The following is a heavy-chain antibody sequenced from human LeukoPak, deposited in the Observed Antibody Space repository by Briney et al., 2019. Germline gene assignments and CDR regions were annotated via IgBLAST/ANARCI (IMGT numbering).Heavy chain of an antibody. CDR1: GFTFSSYA. V-gene: IGHV3-23*01. J-gene: IGHJ4*02. CDR2: IIGSGDNT. CDR3: AKASRGSSWTFDY. D-gene: IGHD6-13*01. Sequence: GGSLRLSCAASGFTFSSYAMTWVRQAPGKGLEWVSVIIGSGDNTYYADSVKGRFTISRDNSKNTLYLQMNSLRAEDTAVYYCAKASRGSSWTFDYWGQGTLVTVSS.